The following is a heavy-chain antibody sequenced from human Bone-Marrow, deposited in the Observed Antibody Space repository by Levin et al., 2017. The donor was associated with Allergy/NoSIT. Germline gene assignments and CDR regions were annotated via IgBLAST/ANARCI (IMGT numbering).Heavy chain of an antibody. CDR1: GGSISSYY. J-gene: IGHJ6*03. D-gene: IGHD3-3*01. V-gene: IGHV4-59*01. Sequence: PSETLSLTCTVSGGSISSYYWSWIRQPPGKGLEWIGYIYYSGSTNYNPSLKSRVTISVDTSKNQFSLKLSSVTAADTAVYYCARVYYDFWSGYYRSLGYYYYYMDVWGKGTTVTVSS. CDR2: IYYSGST. CDR3: ARVYYDFWSGYYRSLGYYYYYMDV.